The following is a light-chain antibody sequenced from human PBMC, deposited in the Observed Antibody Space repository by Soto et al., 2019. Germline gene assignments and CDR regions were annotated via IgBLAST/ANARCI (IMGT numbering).Light chain of an antibody. CDR1: QSISGN. Sequence: EIVMTQSPGTLSVSPGERATLSCRASQSISGNLVWYQQKPGQAPRLLIYGASTGATGIPARFSGSGSGTEFTLTISSLQSGDFAVYYCQQYNSWPGTFGQGTKVDIK. CDR3: QQYNSWPGT. CDR2: GAS. J-gene: IGKJ1*01. V-gene: IGKV3-15*01.